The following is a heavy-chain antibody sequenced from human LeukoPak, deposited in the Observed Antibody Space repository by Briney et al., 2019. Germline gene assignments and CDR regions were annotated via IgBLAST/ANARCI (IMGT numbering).Heavy chain of an antibody. V-gene: IGHV3-21*01. J-gene: IGHJ4*02. CDR3: ARGGPGIAAAGPTPYYFDY. CDR2: ISSSSSYI. CDR1: GFTFSSYS. Sequence: GGSLRLSCAASGFTFSSYSMNWVRQAPGKGLEWVSSISSSSSYIYYADSVKGRFTISRDNAKNSLYLQMNSLRAEDTAVYYCARGGPGIAAAGPTPYYFDYWGQGTLVTVSS. D-gene: IGHD6-13*01.